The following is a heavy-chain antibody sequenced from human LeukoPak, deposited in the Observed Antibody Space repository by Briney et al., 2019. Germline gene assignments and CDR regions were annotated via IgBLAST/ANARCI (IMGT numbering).Heavy chain of an antibody. J-gene: IGHJ6*02. CDR3: TKDPGLPGIYGMDV. CDR2: IKQDGSEK. Sequence: GGSLRLSCVASQFTFSSYWMSWVRQAPGKGLEWVANIKQDGSEKYYVDSVKGRFTISRDNAKNSLYLQMNSLRAEDTAVYYCTKDPGLPGIYGMDVWGQGTTVTVSS. D-gene: IGHD3/OR15-3a*01. CDR1: QFTFSSYW. V-gene: IGHV3-7*01.